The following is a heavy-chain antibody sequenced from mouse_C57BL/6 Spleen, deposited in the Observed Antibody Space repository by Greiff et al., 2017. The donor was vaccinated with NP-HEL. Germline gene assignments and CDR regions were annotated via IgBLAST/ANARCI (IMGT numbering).Heavy chain of an antibody. V-gene: IGHV1-82*01. CDR3: ARWGTMARYAMDY. D-gene: IGHD1-2*01. J-gene: IGHJ4*01. CDR2: IYPGDGDT. Sequence: QVQLKESGPELVKPGASVKISCKASGYAFSSSWMNWVKQRPGKGLEWIGRIYPGDGDTNYNGKFKGKATLTADKSSSTAYMQLSSLTSEDSAVYCGARWGTMARYAMDYWGQGTSVTVSS. CDR1: GYAFSSSW.